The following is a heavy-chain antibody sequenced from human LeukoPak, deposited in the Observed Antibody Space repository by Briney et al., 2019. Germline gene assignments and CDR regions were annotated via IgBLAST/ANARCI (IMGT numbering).Heavy chain of an antibody. Sequence: PGASLRLSCAPSSFTFSIYSMRWVRQAGGGWRGWVPAISGSGGSTYNSDSVKGRFTISRDNSNTTLYLQMNSLRAEDTAVYYCAKRDSSLYRNDFDSWGQGTLVTVSS. J-gene: IGHJ4*02. CDR2: ISGSGGST. V-gene: IGHV3-23*01. D-gene: IGHD3-16*02. CDR3: AKRDSSLYRNDFDS. CDR1: SFTFSIYS.